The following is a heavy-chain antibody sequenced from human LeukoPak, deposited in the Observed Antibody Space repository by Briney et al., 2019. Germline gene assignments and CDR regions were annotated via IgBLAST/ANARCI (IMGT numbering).Heavy chain of an antibody. V-gene: IGHV3-74*01. J-gene: IGHJ3*02. D-gene: IGHD3-22*01. CDR1: GFTFSSYW. Sequence: SGGSLRLSCAASGFTFSSYWMHWVRQAPGKGLVWVSRINSDGSSTSYAGSVKGRFTISRDNAKNTLYLQMNSLRAEDTAMYYCARGITYYYDTSHAFDIWGQGTMVTVSS. CDR2: INSDGSST. CDR3: ARGITYYYDTSHAFDI.